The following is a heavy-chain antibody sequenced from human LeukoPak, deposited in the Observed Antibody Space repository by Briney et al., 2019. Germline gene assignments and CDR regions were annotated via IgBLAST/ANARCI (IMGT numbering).Heavy chain of an antibody. Sequence: GASVKVSCKASGNTFTSYDVNWVRQAPGQGLEWMGEITPIFGEAQNAEKFQGRVTITADEPTSTVYMELTSLRLDDTAMYYCARNSRVASTSGLNYWGQGTLVTVSS. CDR2: ITPIFGEA. CDR3: ARNSRVASTSGLNY. CDR1: GNTFTSYD. V-gene: IGHV1-69*13. D-gene: IGHD5-12*01. J-gene: IGHJ4*02.